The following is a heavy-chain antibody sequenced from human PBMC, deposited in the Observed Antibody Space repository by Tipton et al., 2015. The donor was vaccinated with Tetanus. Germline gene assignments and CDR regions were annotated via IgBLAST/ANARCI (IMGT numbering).Heavy chain of an antibody. V-gene: IGHV3-48*02. D-gene: IGHD3-3*01. CDR1: GFTFSSYA. J-gene: IGHJ4*02. CDR3: ASAPDFWTTSFDY. CDR2: ISSSNSII. Sequence: SLRLSCAASGFTFSSYAMSWVRQAPGKGLEWVSYISSSNSIIYYADSVKGRFTISRDNARNSLYLQMNSLRDDDTAVYYCASAPDFWTTSFDYWGQGTPVTVSS.